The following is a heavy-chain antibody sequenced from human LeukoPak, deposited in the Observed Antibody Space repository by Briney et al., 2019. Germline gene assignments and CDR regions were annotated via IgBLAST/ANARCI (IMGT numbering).Heavy chain of an antibody. Sequence: QPGGSLRLSCAASGFTFSSYEMNWVRQAPGKGLEWVSYISSSGSTIYYADSVKGRFTISRDNAKNSLYLQMNSLRAEDTAVYYCARERSTHAFDIWGQGTMVTVSS. CDR2: ISSSGSTI. CDR3: ARERSTHAFDI. D-gene: IGHD4-17*01. J-gene: IGHJ3*02. V-gene: IGHV3-48*03. CDR1: GFTFSSYE.